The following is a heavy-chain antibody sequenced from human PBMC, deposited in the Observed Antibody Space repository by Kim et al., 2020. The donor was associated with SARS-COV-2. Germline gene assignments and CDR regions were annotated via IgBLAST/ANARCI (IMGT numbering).Heavy chain of an antibody. CDR2: ISTYNGYT. D-gene: IGHD2-21*02. Sequence: ASVKVSCKTSGYTFTSFSITWVRQAPGQGLEWLGWISTYNGYTDYAQHLQDRVTMTTDTSTSTAYMDLRDLKSDDTAVYFCARTYVVVVTDTPTCFDSWGQGTLVTVSS. J-gene: IGHJ4*02. CDR1: GYTFTSFS. CDR3: ARTYVVVVTDTPTCFDS. V-gene: IGHV1-18*04.